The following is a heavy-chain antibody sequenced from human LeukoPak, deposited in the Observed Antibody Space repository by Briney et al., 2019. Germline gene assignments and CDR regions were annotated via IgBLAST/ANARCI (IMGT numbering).Heavy chain of an antibody. Sequence: SETLSLTCTVSGGSISSSSDYWGWIRQPPGKGLEWMGSIYYSDSTYYNPSLRSRVTISVDTSKNQFSLKLSSVTAADTAVYYCARLNSRIAAERFFDLWGRGTLVTVSS. CDR3: ARLNSRIAAERFFDL. J-gene: IGHJ2*01. D-gene: IGHD6-13*01. CDR1: GGSISSSSDY. V-gene: IGHV4-39*01. CDR2: IYYSDST.